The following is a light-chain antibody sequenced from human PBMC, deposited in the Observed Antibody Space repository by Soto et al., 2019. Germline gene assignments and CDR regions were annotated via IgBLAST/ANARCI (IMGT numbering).Light chain of an antibody. J-gene: IGLJ1*01. V-gene: IGLV2-14*01. CDR1: SRDISGYNY. CDR3: SSYTNSSTY. Sequence: QSALTQPASVSGSPGQSITISCTGTSRDISGYNYVSWYQQHPGHAPKLMIYEVSNRPSRVSSRFSGSKSGNTASLTISGLQAEDEGDYYCSSYTNSSTYFGTGTKVTVL. CDR2: EVS.